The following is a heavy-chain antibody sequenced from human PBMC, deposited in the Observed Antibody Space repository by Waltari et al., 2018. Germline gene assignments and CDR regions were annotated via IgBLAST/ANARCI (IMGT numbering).Heavy chain of an antibody. CDR1: GCTVRNAG. V-gene: IGHV3-15*01. D-gene: IGHD3-16*01. J-gene: IGHJ4*02. CDR2: IKSKTDGGTT. Sequence: EVQLVESGGGLVKPGGSVRRAWEASGCTVRNAGVSWASRAPGKGLEWVGHIKSKTDGGTTDYAAPVKGRFTISRDDSKNTLYLQMNSLKTEDTAVYYCTTDVQQADYVWGQGTLVTVSS. CDR3: TTDVQQADYV.